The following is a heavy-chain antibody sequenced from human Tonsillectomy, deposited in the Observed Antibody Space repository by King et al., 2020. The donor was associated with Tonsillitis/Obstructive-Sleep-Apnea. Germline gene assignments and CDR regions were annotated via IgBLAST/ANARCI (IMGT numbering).Heavy chain of an antibody. V-gene: IGHV3-21*01. CDR3: ARGYCSSSRCGYFDY. D-gene: IGHD2-2*01. Sequence: DVQLVESGGGLVKPGGSLRLSCAASGFTFSSYSMNWVRQSPGQGLEWVSSISGSSTYIYYADSVKGRFTISRDNAKNSLYLQMNSLRAEDTAVYYCARGYCSSSRCGYFDYWGQGTLVTVPS. CDR2: ISGSSTYI. J-gene: IGHJ4*02. CDR1: GFTFSSYS.